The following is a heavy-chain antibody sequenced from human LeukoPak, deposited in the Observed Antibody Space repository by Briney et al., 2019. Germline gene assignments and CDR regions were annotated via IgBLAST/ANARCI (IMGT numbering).Heavy chain of an antibody. CDR1: GFTFSSHG. D-gene: IGHD4-17*01. J-gene: IGHJ4*02. V-gene: IGHV3-48*02. CDR3: ARVEGPTVMTMYFDY. Sequence: GGSLRLSCAASGFTFSSHGMIWVRQAPGKGLEWVSYISPRGDRVHCAKSVKGRFTISRDNAKNSLYLQMNSLRDEDTAVYYCARVEGPTVMTMYFDYWGQGSQVTVSS. CDR2: ISPRGDRV.